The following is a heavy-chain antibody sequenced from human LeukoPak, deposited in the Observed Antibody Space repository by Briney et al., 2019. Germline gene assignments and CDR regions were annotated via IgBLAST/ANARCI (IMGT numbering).Heavy chain of an antibody. D-gene: IGHD3-3*01. CDR1: GGSISSYY. J-gene: IGHJ6*03. Sequence: SETLSLTCTVSGGSISSYYWSWIRQPPGKGLEWIGYIYYSGSTNYNPSLKSRVTISVDTSKNQFSLKLSSVTAADTAVYYCASSVASYYDFWSGYSKYYYYMDVWGQGTLVTVSS. V-gene: IGHV4-59*01. CDR2: IYYSGST. CDR3: ASSVASYYDFWSGYSKYYYYMDV.